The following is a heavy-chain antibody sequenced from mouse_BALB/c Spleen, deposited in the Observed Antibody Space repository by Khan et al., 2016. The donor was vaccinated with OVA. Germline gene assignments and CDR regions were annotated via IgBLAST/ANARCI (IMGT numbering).Heavy chain of an antibody. CDR1: GSTFRTYG. CDR3: SRRYDNDFNWFAY. Sequence: EVELVESGGDLGKPGGPLKPPGPAPGSTFRTYGMTWVRQPPDKGLKWPATISSGGGKPTYPDSVKGRFTSSRDNAKNTLYLQISSLKSKDTATYYCSRRYDNDFNWFAYWGQGTLVTVSA. D-gene: IGHD2-4*01. V-gene: IGHV5-6*01. J-gene: IGHJ3*01. CDR2: ISSGGGKP.